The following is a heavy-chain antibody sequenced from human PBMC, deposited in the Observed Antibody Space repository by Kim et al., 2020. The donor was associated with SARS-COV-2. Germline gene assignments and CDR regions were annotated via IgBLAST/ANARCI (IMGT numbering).Heavy chain of an antibody. J-gene: IGHJ3*02. CDR3: TRVPPDPASYYDAFDI. V-gene: IGHV3-73*01. CDR1: GFTFSDSA. CDR2: IRSKANSYAT. Sequence: GGSLRLSCAASGFTFSDSAMHWVRQASGKGLEWVGRIRSKANSYATAYGASVKGRFTISRDDSKNTAYLQMNSLKTEDTAVYYCTRVPPDPASYYDAFDIWGQGTMVTDSS. D-gene: IGHD3-10*01.